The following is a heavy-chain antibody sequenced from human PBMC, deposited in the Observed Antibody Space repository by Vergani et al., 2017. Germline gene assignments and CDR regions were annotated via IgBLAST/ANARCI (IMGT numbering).Heavy chain of an antibody. CDR3: AKTFYGDLLPRYMDV. D-gene: IGHD4-17*01. V-gene: IGHV3-74*03. CDR1: GFSFNSYW. J-gene: IGHJ6*03. Sequence: DVHLAESGGGFFQPGGSLRLSCSASGFSFNSYWMHWVRQVPGKGLLWVSRIKSDGSITAYADSVKGRFTISRDNSKNTLYLQMNSLRAEDTAVYYCAKTFYGDLLPRYMDVWGKGTTVTVSS. CDR2: IKSDGSIT.